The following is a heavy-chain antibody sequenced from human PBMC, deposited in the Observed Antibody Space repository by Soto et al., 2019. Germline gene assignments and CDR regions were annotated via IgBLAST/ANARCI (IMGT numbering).Heavy chain of an antibody. CDR2: ISYDGSNK. V-gene: IGHV3-30*18. D-gene: IGHD1-7*01. CDR1: GFTFSSYG. CDR3: AKESRGTTPHYYYYYGMDV. J-gene: IGHJ6*02. Sequence: GGSLRLSCAASGFTFSSYGMHWVRQAPGKGLEWVAVISYDGSNKYYADSVKGRFTISRDNSKNTLYLQMNSLRAEDTAVYYCAKESRGTTPHYYYYYGMDVWGQGTTVTVSS.